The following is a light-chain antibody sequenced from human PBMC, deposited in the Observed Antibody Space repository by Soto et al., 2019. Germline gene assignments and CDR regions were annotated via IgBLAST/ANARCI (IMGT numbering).Light chain of an antibody. Sequence: EIVLTQSPGTLSLSPGERATISCRASQSVSSNYLAWYQQTPGQAPRLLIYGASSRATGLPDRFSGSGSGTEFTLTINSLEPEDFAVYYCQQYSSSPWAFGQGTKVDIK. CDR2: GAS. V-gene: IGKV3-20*01. CDR3: QQYSSSPWA. J-gene: IGKJ1*01. CDR1: QSVSSNY.